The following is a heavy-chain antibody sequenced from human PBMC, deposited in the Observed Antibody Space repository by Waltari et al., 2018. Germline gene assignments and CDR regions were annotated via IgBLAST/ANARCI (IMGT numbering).Heavy chain of an antibody. V-gene: IGHV1-24*01. J-gene: IGHJ4*02. Sequence: QVQLVHSGAEVKKPGASVKVSCKVSGYTLTELSMHWVRQAPGKGLEWKGSFGPDEGETIDGPKFQGRVTMTEDTATDTAYRELSSLRSEDTAVYHCATDGPLSGGYYGAYYFEYWGQGTLVTVSS. D-gene: IGHD1-26*01. CDR1: GYTLTELS. CDR2: FGPDEGET. CDR3: ATDGPLSGGYYGAYYFEY.